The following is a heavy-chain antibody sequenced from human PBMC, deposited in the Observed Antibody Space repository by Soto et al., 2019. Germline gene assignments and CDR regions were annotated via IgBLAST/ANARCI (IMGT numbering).Heavy chain of an antibody. CDR1: VGSISSGGYY. J-gene: IGHJ4*02. Sequence: QVQLQESGPGLVKPSQTLSLTCTVSVGSISSGGYYWSWIRQHPGKGLEWIGYIYYSGSTYYNPSLKSRVTISVDTSKNQFSLKLSSVTAADTAVYYCARGSIQLWFPVDYWGQGTLVTVSS. D-gene: IGHD5-18*01. CDR3: ARGSIQLWFPVDY. CDR2: IYYSGST. V-gene: IGHV4-31*03.